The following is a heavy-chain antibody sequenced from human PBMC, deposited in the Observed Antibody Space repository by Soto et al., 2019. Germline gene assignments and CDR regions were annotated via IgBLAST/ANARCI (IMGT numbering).Heavy chain of an antibody. CDR2: IIPIFGTA. D-gene: IGHD2-2*02. CDR3: ATYTTNGSFLDY. Sequence: QVKLVQSGAEVKNPGSSVKVSCKASGGTFSSYAISWVRQAPGQGLEWMGGIIPIFGTANYAQKFQVRVTITADESTSKAYMELSRLRPEDTAVYSCATYTTNGSFLDYWGQGTLVTVCS. J-gene: IGHJ4*02. V-gene: IGHV1-69*01. CDR1: GGTFSSYA.